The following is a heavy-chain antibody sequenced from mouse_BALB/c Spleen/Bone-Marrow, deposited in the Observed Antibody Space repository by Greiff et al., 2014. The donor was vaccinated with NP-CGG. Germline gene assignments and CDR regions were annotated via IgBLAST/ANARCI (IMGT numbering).Heavy chain of an antibody. CDR2: IRNKANGYTI. CDR1: GFTFTDYY. CDR3: ARDDYDGRGRRYDY. J-gene: IGHJ2*01. Sequence: VQLKESVGGLVQPGGSLSLSCATSGFTFTDYYMNWVRQPPGQALEWLGFIRNKANGYTIEYSASVKGRFTITRDNSQSILYLHMNTLRAIDRATYYCARDDYDGRGRRYDYWGQGTTLTVAS. V-gene: IGHV7-3*02. D-gene: IGHD2-4*01.